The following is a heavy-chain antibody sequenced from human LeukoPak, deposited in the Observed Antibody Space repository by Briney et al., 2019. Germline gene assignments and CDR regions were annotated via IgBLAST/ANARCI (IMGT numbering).Heavy chain of an antibody. D-gene: IGHD3-10*01. CDR2: ISYDGSNK. J-gene: IGHJ4*02. V-gene: IGHV3-30*04. Sequence: PGGSLRLSCAASGFTFSSYAMHWVRQAPGKGLEWVAVISYDGSNKYCADSVKGRFTISRDNSKNTLYLQMNSLRAEDTAVYYCARGGDYYGPGSYAFDYWGQGTLVTVSS. CDR1: GFTFSSYA. CDR3: ARGGDYYGPGSYAFDY.